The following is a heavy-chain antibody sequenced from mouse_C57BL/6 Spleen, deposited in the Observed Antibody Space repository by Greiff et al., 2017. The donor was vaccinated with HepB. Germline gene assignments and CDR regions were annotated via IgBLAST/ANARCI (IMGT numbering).Heavy chain of an antibody. V-gene: IGHV1-69*01. CDR3: ARWGWPYFDY. D-gene: IGHD2-3*01. Sequence: QVQLQQPGAELVMPGASVKLSCKASGYTFTSYWMHWVKQRPGQGLEWIGEIDPSDSYTNYNQKFKGKSTLTVDKSSSTAYMRLSSLTSEDSAVYYCARWGWPYFDYWGQGTTLTVSS. CDR2: IDPSDSYT. CDR1: GYTFTSYW. J-gene: IGHJ2*01.